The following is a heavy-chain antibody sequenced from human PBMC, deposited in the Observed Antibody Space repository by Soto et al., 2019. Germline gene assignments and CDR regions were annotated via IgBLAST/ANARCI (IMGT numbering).Heavy chain of an antibody. V-gene: IGHV4-38-2*01. Sequence: SATLSLTCAVSGYSISSGYYWGWIRQPPGKGLEWIGSIYHSGSTYYNPSLKSRVTISVDTSKNQFSLKLSSVTAADTAVYYCARGHYYDFWSGYSWFDPWGQGTLVTVSS. J-gene: IGHJ5*02. D-gene: IGHD3-3*01. CDR2: IYHSGST. CDR3: ARGHYYDFWSGYSWFDP. CDR1: GYSISSGYY.